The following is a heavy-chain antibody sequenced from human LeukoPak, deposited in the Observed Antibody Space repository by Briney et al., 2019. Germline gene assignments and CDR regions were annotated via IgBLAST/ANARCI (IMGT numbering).Heavy chain of an antibody. CDR2: ISGSGGST. J-gene: IGHJ4*02. V-gene: IGHV3-23*01. CDR1: GFTFSSYA. CDR3: AKDRPDYDILTGSRLTDY. Sequence: GGSLRLSCAASGFTFSSYAMSWVRQAPGKGLEWVSAISGSGGSTYYADSVKGRFTISRDNSKNTLYLQMNSLRAEDTAVYYCAKDRPDYDILTGSRLTDYWGQGTLVAVSS. D-gene: IGHD3-9*01.